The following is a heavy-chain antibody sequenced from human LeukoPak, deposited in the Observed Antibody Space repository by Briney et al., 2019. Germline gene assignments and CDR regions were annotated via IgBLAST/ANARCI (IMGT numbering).Heavy chain of an antibody. CDR1: GFTFSSYS. CDR3: AKGNYGEKIDY. J-gene: IGHJ4*02. D-gene: IGHD4-17*01. Sequence: QPGGSLRLSCAASGFTFSSYSMNWVRQAPGKGLEWVSAISGSGGSTYYADSVKGRFTISRDNSKNTLYLQMNSLRAEDAALYYCAKGNYGEKIDYWGPGTLVTVSS. CDR2: ISGSGGST. V-gene: IGHV3-23*01.